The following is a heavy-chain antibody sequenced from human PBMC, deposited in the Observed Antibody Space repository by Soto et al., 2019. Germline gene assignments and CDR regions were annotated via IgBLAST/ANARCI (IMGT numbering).Heavy chain of an antibody. CDR2: IIPIFGTA. J-gene: IGHJ4*02. CDR3: ARFLLGSYDENDY. CDR1: GGTFSSYA. D-gene: IGHD1-26*01. V-gene: IGHV1-69*05. Sequence: SVKVSCKASGGTFSSYAISWVRQAPGQGLEWMGGIIPIFGTANYAQKFQGRVTMTTDTSTSTAYMELRSLRSDDTAVYYCARFLLGSYDENDYWGQGTLVTVSS.